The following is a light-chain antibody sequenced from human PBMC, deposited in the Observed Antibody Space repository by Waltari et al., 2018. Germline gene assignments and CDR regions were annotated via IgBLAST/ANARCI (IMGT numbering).Light chain of an antibody. V-gene: IGKV4-1*01. Sequence: DIVMTQSPDSLAVSLGERATINCKSSPSVLYSSNNKNYLAWYQQKPGQPPKLLLYWASTRESGVPDRFSGSGSGTDYTLTISSLQAEDVAVYYCQQYYSTPRTFGQGTKLEIK. J-gene: IGKJ2*02. CDR2: WAS. CDR1: PSVLYSSNNKNY. CDR3: QQYYSTPRT.